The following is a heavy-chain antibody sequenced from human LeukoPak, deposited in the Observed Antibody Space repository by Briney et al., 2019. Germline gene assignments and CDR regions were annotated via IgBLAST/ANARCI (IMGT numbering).Heavy chain of an antibody. J-gene: IGHJ6*02. CDR2: ISYDGDNG. Sequence: GRSLRLSCAASGFTFSNFAMHWVRQAPGKGLEWVAVISYDGDNGYYADSVKGQFTISRDNSKDRLYLQMNSLRPEDTAVYYCARVRGGRSWYYYGMDVWGRGTTVTVSS. V-gene: IGHV3-30-3*01. CDR1: GFTFSNFA. CDR3: ARVRGGRSWYYYGMDV. D-gene: IGHD3-16*01.